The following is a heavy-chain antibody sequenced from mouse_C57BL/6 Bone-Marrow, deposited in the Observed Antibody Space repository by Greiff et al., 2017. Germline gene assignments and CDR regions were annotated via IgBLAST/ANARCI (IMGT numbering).Heavy chain of an antibody. J-gene: IGHJ3*01. D-gene: IGHD2-3*01. CDR1: GYTFTSYG. CDR2: IYPRSGNT. V-gene: IGHV1-81*01. Sequence: VHLVESGAELVRPGASVKLSCKASGYTFTSYGISWVKQRTGQGLEWIGEIYPRSGNTYYNEKFKGKATLTADKSSSTAYMELSSLTSEDSAVFFEHYIDDGYDWFAYWGQGTLVTVSA. CDR3: HYIDDGYDWFAY.